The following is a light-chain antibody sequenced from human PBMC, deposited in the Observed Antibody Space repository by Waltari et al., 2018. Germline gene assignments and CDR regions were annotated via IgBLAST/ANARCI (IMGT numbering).Light chain of an antibody. CDR3: CSYASTDSYV. J-gene: IGLJ1*01. CDR1: SSDVGSYNA. V-gene: IGLV2-23*02. Sequence: QSALTQPASVSGSPGQSITISCTGTSSDVGSYNAASWYQKHPGKAPKLMIYEVTKRPSGISYRFSGSKSGNTASLTISGLQAEDEADYYCCSYASTDSYVFGTGTKVTVL. CDR2: EVT.